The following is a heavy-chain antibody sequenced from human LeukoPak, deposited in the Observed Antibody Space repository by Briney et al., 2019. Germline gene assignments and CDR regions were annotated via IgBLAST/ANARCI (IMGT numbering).Heavy chain of an antibody. CDR2: INPSGGST. Sequence: ASVKVSCKASGYTFTSYYMHWVRQAPGQGLEWMGIINPSGGSTSYAQKFQGRVTMTRDTSTSTVYMELSSLRSEDTAVYYCARDRGYYYDSSGYYGYFDYWGQGTLVTVSS. CDR1: GYTFTSYY. CDR3: ARDRGYYYDSSGYYGYFDY. J-gene: IGHJ4*02. V-gene: IGHV1-46*01. D-gene: IGHD3-22*01.